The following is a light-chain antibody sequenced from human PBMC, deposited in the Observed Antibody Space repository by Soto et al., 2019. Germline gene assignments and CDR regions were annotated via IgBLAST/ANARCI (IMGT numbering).Light chain of an antibody. Sequence: DIQMTQSPSSVSASVGDRVTITCRASQVINNWLAWYQQKPGKAPILLIYAASTLQTGVPSRFSGSGSGTDFTLTISSLQPEDFATYYCQQANSFPFTFGPGTKVDIK. CDR2: AAS. CDR1: QVINNW. CDR3: QQANSFPFT. V-gene: IGKV1-12*02. J-gene: IGKJ3*01.